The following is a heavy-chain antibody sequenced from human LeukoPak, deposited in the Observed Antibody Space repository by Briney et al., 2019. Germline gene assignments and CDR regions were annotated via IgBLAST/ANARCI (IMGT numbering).Heavy chain of an antibody. Sequence: GGSLTLSCAVSGFPFSDHWMSCIRQAPGKGLEWVSYISESSTYTRYADSVKGRFTISRDNAKNSLYLQMNSLRAEDTAIYYCARCRGDCQAFDFWGQGTLVTVSS. CDR3: ARCRGDCQAFDF. CDR1: GFPFSDHW. D-gene: IGHD2-21*02. CDR2: ISESSTYT. V-gene: IGHV3-11*03. J-gene: IGHJ4*02.